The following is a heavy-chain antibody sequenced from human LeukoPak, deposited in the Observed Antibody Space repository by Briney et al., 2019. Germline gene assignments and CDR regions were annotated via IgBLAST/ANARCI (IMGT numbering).Heavy chain of an antibody. CDR1: GGTFSSYA. CDR3: ASQGTSCYPFPSSCAFDI. J-gene: IGHJ3*02. Sequence: SVNVSCKASGGTFSSYAISWVRQAPGQGLEWMGRSIPILGIANYAQKFKGRVSITADKSPSTAYMELSSLRSEDTAVYYCASQGTSCYPFPSSCAFDIWGQGTMVTVSS. CDR2: SIPILGIA. D-gene: IGHD2-2*01. V-gene: IGHV1-69*04.